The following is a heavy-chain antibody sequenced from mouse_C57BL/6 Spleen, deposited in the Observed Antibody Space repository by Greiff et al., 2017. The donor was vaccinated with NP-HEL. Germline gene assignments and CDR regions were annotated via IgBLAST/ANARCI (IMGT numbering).Heavy chain of an antibody. CDR2: IYPGDGDT. D-gene: IGHD1-1*01. CDR1: GYAFSSYW. V-gene: IGHV1-80*01. Sequence: VQLQQSGAELVKPGASVKISCKASGYAFSSYWMNWVKQRPGKGLEWIGQIYPGDGDTNYNGKFKGKATLTADKSSSTAYMQLSSLTSEDSAVYFCARRSYYYGSSSYYFDYWGQGTTLTVSS. CDR3: ARRSYYYGSSSYYFDY. J-gene: IGHJ2*01.